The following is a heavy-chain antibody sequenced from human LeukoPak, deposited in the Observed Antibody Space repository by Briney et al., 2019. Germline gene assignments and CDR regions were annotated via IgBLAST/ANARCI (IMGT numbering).Heavy chain of an antibody. J-gene: IGHJ3*02. D-gene: IGHD3-22*01. CDR2: IIPIFGTT. V-gene: IGHV1-69*13. CDR3: ARSNYYDSRSWGFDI. Sequence: RASVKVSCKASGGTVRRFGISWVRQAPGQGLEWMGGIIPIFGTTSYVQKFQGRVTINADECTSTAYMELTSLRSEDTAVYYCARSNYYDSRSWGFDIWGQGTMVTVSS. CDR1: GGTVRRFG.